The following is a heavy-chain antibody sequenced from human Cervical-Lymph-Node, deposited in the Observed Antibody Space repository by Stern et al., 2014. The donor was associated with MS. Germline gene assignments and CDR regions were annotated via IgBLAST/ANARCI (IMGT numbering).Heavy chain of an antibody. J-gene: IGHJ4*02. CDR1: GYSLTNTW. Sequence: EVQLVESGAELKKPGESLRISCKGSGYSLTNTWIGWVRQMPGQGLEWMGIIYPGDSETRYSPSFQAQVTIAADKSINTAYLQWSSLKASDTAMYYCARGRGIALRPDYWGQGTLVTVSS. CDR3: ARGRGIALRPDY. CDR2: IYPGDSET. V-gene: IGHV5-51*03. D-gene: IGHD6-13*01.